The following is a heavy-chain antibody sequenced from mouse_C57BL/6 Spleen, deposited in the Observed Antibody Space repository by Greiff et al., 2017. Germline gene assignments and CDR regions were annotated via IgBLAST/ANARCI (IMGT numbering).Heavy chain of an antibody. J-gene: IGHJ2*01. Sequence: QVQLQQPGAELVKPGASVKMSCKASGYTFTSYWITWVKQRPGQGLEWIGDIYPGSGSTNYNEKFKSKATLTVDTSSSTAYMQRSSLTSEDSAVYYCARTMDYGSSYDSFDYWGQGTTLTVSS. CDR1: GYTFTSYW. CDR2: IYPGSGST. CDR3: ARTMDYGSSYDSFDY. D-gene: IGHD1-1*01. V-gene: IGHV1-55*01.